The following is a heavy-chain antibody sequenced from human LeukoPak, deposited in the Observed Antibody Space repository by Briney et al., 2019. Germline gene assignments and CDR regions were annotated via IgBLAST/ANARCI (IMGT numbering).Heavy chain of an antibody. CDR1: GGTISSSSYY. V-gene: IGHV4-39*01. D-gene: IGHD3-3*01. J-gene: IGHJ3*02. CDR2: IYYSGST. CDR3: ARRGIFGVADINDGFSI. Sequence: SETLALTCTVSGGTISSSSYYWGWIRQPPGKGLEWIGSIYYSGSTYYNPSLKSRVTISVDTSKNQFSLKLSSVTAADTAVYYCARRGIFGVADINDGFSILGQVTMVTVSS.